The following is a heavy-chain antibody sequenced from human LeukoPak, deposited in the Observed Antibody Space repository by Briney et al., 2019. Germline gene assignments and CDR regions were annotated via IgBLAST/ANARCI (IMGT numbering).Heavy chain of an antibody. CDR3: AARKYYYDSSGLY. CDR2: IQYNGSNQ. V-gene: IGHV3-30*02. Sequence: PGGSLRLSCAASGFTFSHYGIHWVRQAPGKGLEWVAFIQYNGSNQYYADSVKGRFTISRDNSKNTVYLQMNSLRAEDTALYYCAARKYYYDSSGLYWGQGTLVTVSS. J-gene: IGHJ4*02. CDR1: GFTFSHYG. D-gene: IGHD3-22*01.